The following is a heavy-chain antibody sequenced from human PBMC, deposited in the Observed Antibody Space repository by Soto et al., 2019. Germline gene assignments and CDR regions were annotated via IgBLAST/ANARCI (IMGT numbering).Heavy chain of an antibody. Sequence: EALNLSPEVSGVGLTGKLLSSGRELVGKRLEWMGIIYPGDSDTRYSPSFHGQVTISADKSISTAYLQWRRLKASDTAMYYCARGRKYGDYPEGYFDSWGQGTLVTVSS. V-gene: IGHV5-51*01. D-gene: IGHD4-17*01. CDR2: IYPGDSDT. CDR1: GVGLTGKL. J-gene: IGHJ4*02. CDR3: ARGRKYGDYPEGYFDS.